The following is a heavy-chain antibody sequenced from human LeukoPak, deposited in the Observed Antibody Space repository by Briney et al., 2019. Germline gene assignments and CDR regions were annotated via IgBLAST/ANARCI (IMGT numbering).Heavy chain of an antibody. V-gene: IGHV1-69*05. J-gene: IGHJ4*02. CDR2: IIPIFGTA. CDR1: GGTFSSYA. CDR3: ARAFEYSSSSFVGLCY. Sequence: GASVKVSCKASGGTFSSYAISWVRQAPGQGLEWMGGIIPIFGTANYAQKFQGRVTITTDESTSTAYMELSSLRSEDTAVYYCARAFEYSSSSFVGLCYWGQGTLVTVSS. D-gene: IGHD6-6*01.